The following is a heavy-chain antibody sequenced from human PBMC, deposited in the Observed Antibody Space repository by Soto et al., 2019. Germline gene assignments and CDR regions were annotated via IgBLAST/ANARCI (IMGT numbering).Heavy chain of an antibody. J-gene: IGHJ1*01. D-gene: IGHD2-21*01. CDR3: AAGEASTRNHASYCLDV. Sequence: SETMSLTCTVYGGSMRNYFWTWIRHPPGKGLEWIGYIHYSGTTSFFPSYNPSLRSRVTISDDTSKTQFSLKLLSVTTADTAVYFCAAGEASTRNHASYCLDVWGQGTLVTVSS. V-gene: IGHV4-59*01. CDR1: GGSMRNYF. CDR2: IHYSGTT.